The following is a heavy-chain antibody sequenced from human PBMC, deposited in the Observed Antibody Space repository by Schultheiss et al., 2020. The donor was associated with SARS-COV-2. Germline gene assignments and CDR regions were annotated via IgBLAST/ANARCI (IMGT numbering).Heavy chain of an antibody. Sequence: LSLTCAVYGGSFSGYYWSWIRQPPGKGLEWVSAISGSGGSTYYADSVKGRFTISRDNAKNSLYLQMNSLRAEDTAVYYCARVYEWEPQLGYYGMDVWGQGTTVTVSS. CDR3: ARVYEWEPQLGYYGMDV. J-gene: IGHJ6*02. CDR1: GGSFSGYY. V-gene: IGHV3-11*04. CDR2: ISGSGGST. D-gene: IGHD1-26*01.